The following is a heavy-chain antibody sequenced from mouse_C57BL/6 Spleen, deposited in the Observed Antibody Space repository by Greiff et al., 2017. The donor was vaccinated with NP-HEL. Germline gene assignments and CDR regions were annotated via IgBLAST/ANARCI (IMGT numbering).Heavy chain of an antibody. V-gene: IGHV5-16*01. CDR2: INYDGSST. D-gene: IGHD2-3*01. Sequence: DVKLVESEGGLVQPGSSMKLSCTASGFTFSDYYMAWVRQVPEKGLEWVANINYDGSSTYYLDSLKSRFIISRDNAKNILYLQMSSLKSEDTATYYCARDDGYYGFAYWGKGTLVTVSA. CDR1: GFTFSDYY. CDR3: ARDDGYYGFAY. J-gene: IGHJ3*01.